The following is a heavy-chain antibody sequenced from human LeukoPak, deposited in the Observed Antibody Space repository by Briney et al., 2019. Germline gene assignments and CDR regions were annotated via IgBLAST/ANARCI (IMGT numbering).Heavy chain of an antibody. CDR2: ISAYNGNT. CDR3: ARVPRSGWSPGAFDI. V-gene: IGHV1-18*01. J-gene: IGHJ3*02. D-gene: IGHD6-19*01. Sequence: ASVKVSCKASGGTFSSYAISWVRQAPGQGLEWTGWISAYNGNTNYAQKLQGRATMTTDTSTSTAYMELRSLRSDDTAVYYCARVPRSGWSPGAFDIWGQGTMVTVSS. CDR1: GGTFSSYA.